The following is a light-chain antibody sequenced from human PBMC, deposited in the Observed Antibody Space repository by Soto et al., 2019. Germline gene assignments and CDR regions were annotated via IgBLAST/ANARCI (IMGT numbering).Light chain of an antibody. CDR2: DTT. CDR3: LLSYSDPDG. J-gene: IGLJ1*01. V-gene: IGLV7-46*01. CDR1: TGAVTNGHY. Sequence: QAVVTQEPSLTVSPGETDTLTRGSSTGAVTNGHYPYWFQQKPGQAPRTLIYDTTNRHSWTPARFSGSLLGGKAALTLSGAQPEDEDEYYCLLSYSDPDGFGTGTKVTVL.